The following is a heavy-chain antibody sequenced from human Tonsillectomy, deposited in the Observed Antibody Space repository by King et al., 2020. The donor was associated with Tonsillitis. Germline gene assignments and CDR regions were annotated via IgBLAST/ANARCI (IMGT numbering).Heavy chain of an antibody. CDR1: GGSISSYY. J-gene: IGHJ1*01. CDR3: ARTGTSRGYFQH. CDR2: IYYSGST. Sequence: QLQESGPGLVKPSETLSLTCTVSGGSISSYYWSWIRQPPGKGLEWIGYIYYSGSTNYTPSLKSRVTISVDTPKNQFSLKLSSVTAADTAVYYCARTGTSRGYFQHWGQGTLVTVSS. D-gene: IGHD1-14*01. V-gene: IGHV4-59*08.